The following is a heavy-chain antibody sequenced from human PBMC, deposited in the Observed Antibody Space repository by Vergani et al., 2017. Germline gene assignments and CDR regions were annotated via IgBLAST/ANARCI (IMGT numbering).Heavy chain of an antibody. V-gene: IGHV1-46*01. J-gene: IGHJ3*02. CDR2: INPSGGST. CDR1: GYTFTSYY. CDR3: ARVTGAARDGDAFDI. Sequence: QVQLVQSGAEVKKPGASVKVSCKASGYTFTSYYMHWVRQAPGQGLEWMGIINPSGGSTSYAQKFQGRVTMTRDTSTSTVYMELSSLRSEDTAVYYCARVTGAARDGDAFDIWGQGTTVTVSS. D-gene: IGHD6-6*01.